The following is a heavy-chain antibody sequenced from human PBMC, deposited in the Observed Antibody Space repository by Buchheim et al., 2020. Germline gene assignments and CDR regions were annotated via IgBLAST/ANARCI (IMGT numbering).Heavy chain of an antibody. Sequence: QVQLVQSGAEVKKPGASVKVSCKASGYTFTSYDINWVRQATGQGLEWMGWMNPNGGNTGYAQKFQGRVTMTRNTSISTAYMELSSLRSDVTAVYYCAIVYYDILTGYYNPNWFDPWGQGTL. V-gene: IGHV1-8*01. CDR3: AIVYYDILTGYYNPNWFDP. CDR2: MNPNGGNT. CDR1: GYTFTSYD. D-gene: IGHD3-9*01. J-gene: IGHJ5*02.